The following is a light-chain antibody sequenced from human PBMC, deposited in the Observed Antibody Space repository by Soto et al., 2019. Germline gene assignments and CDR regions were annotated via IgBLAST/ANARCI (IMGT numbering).Light chain of an antibody. CDR1: QSVSSSY. Sequence: EIVWTQSQGPLSLPPRERAPLSCRASQSVSSSYLAWYQHKPGQAPRLLIYGASSRAPGIPDRFSGSGSGTDFTLTISRLEPEDFAVYYCQQYAASPRTFGQGTQVEVK. J-gene: IGKJ1*01. V-gene: IGKV3-20*01. CDR3: QQYAASPRT. CDR2: GAS.